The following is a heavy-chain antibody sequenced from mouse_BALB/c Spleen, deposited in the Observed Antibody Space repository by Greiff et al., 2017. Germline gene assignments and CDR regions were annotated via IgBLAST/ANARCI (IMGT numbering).Heavy chain of an antibody. J-gene: IGHJ1*01. Sequence: VQLKQSGAELVKPGASVKLSCTASGFNIKDTYMHWVKQRPEQGLEWIGRIDPANGNTKYDPKFQGKATITADTSSNTAYLQLSSLTSEDTAVYYCARSELGDWYFDVWGAGTTVTVSS. CDR2: IDPANGNT. D-gene: IGHD4-1*01. V-gene: IGHV14-3*02. CDR3: ARSELGDWYFDV. CDR1: GFNIKDTY.